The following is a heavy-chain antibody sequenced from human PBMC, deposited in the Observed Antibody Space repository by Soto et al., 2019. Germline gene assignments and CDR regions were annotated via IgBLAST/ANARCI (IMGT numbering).Heavy chain of an antibody. CDR2: IWYDGSNK. Sequence: QVQLVESGGGVVQPGRSLRLSCVASGFTFSSYGMHWVRQAPGKGLEWVAVIWYDGSNKYYADSVKGRFTISRDNSKNTLYLQMNSLRAEDTAVYYCARAQLANYYWYFDLWGRGTLVTVSS. V-gene: IGHV3-33*01. D-gene: IGHD2-2*01. CDR3: ARAQLANYYWYFDL. J-gene: IGHJ2*01. CDR1: GFTFSSYG.